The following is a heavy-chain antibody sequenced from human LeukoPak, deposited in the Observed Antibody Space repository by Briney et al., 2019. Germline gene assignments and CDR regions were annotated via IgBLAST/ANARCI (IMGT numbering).Heavy chain of an antibody. CDR1: GFTFSSYA. D-gene: IGHD1-26*01. J-gene: IGHJ4*02. CDR3: ARETSGSHWN. CDR2: IYSGGNT. Sequence: GGSLRLSCAASGFTFSSYAMSWVRQAPGKGLVWVSVIYSGGNTYYADSVKGRFTISRDNSKNTLYLQMNSLRVEDTAVYYCARETSGSHWNWGQGTLVTVSS. V-gene: IGHV3-66*01.